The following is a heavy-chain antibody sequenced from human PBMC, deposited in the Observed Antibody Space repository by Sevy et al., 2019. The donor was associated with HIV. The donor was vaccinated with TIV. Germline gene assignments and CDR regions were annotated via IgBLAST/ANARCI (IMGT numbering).Heavy chain of an antibody. Sequence: ASVKVSCKASGYTFTGYYMHWVRQAPGQGLEWMGWINPNSGGTNYAQKFQGRVTMTRDTSISTAYMELSRLRSDDTAVYYCARLSCTSCYSWFDPWGQGTLVTVSS. D-gene: IGHD2-2*01. CDR3: ARLSCTSCYSWFDP. J-gene: IGHJ5*02. CDR2: INPNSGGT. V-gene: IGHV1-2*02. CDR1: GYTFTGYY.